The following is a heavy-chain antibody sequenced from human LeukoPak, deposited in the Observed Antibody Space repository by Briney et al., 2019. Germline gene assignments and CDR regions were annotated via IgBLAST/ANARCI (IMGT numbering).Heavy chain of an antibody. Sequence: GGSLRLSCAASGFTFSSSAMSWVRQAPGKGLEWVSAISNNGGYTYYADSVKGRFTISRDNAKNSLYLQMNSLRAEDTAVYYCAKDLSRYYYDSSGYYPHWGQGTLVTVSS. V-gene: IGHV3-23*01. CDR2: ISNNGGYT. J-gene: IGHJ4*02. CDR3: AKDLSRYYYDSSGYYPH. CDR1: GFTFSSSA. D-gene: IGHD3-22*01.